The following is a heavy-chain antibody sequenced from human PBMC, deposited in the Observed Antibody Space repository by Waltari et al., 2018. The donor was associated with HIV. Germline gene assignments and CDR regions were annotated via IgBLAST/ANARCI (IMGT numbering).Heavy chain of an antibody. V-gene: IGHV4-59*01. CDR1: GGSIRSYY. CDR3: ARERRGGDAPYYYYGMDV. Sequence: QVQLQESGPGLAKPSETLSLTCTVSGGSIRSYYWSWMRQPPGKGLEYIGYIYYSGSTKYNPSLKSRVTISVDTSKNQFSLKLRSVTAADTAVYYCARERRGGDAPYYYYGMDVWGQGTTVTVPS. CDR2: IYYSGST. D-gene: IGHD2-21*02. J-gene: IGHJ6*02.